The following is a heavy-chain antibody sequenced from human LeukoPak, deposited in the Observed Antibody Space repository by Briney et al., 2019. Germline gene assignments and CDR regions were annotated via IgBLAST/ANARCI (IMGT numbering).Heavy chain of an antibody. CDR3: AKDRVGPGSYNYIMDV. Sequence: GRSLRLSCAASGFTFSTYAMHWVRQAPGMGLEWVAVLSFNGVNAYYADSVRGRFTVSRENSRNYLQMNSLRAEDTAVYFCAKDRVGPGSYNYIMDVWGQGTTVTVSS. D-gene: IGHD5-24*01. V-gene: IGHV3-30*04. J-gene: IGHJ6*02. CDR1: GFTFSTYA. CDR2: LSFNGVNA.